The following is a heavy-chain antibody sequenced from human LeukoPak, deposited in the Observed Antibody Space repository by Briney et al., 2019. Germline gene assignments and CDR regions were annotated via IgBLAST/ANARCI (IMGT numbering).Heavy chain of an antibody. CDR1: GFTFSNYA. V-gene: IGHV3-23*01. CDR2: IRGGGSFT. J-gene: IGHJ4*02. D-gene: IGHD2-21*02. CDR3: AKVLSPDGGDLDY. Sequence: GGSLRLSCAASGFTFSNYAMNWARQAPGKGLEWVSGIRGGGSFTYYADSVKGRFTISRDNSKNTLYLQMDSLTVEDSAVYYCAKVLSPDGGDLDYWGQGTLVTVSS.